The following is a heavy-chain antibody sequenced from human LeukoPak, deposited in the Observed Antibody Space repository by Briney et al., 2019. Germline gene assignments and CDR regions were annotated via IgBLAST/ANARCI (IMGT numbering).Heavy chain of an antibody. CDR1: GFTVSSNY. Sequence: GGSLRLSCAASGFTVSSNYMSWGRQAPGKGLEWVSVIYSGGSTYYADSVKGRFTISRDNSKNTLYLQMNSLRAEDTAVYYCARDQGYSSGWYPAPGWFDPWGQGTLVTVSS. D-gene: IGHD6-19*01. J-gene: IGHJ5*02. CDR3: ARDQGYSSGWYPAPGWFDP. CDR2: IYSGGST. V-gene: IGHV3-53*01.